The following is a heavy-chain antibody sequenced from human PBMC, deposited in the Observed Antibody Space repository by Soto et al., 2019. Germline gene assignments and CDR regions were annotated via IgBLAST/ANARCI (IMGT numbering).Heavy chain of an antibody. CDR2: INHSGST. CDR1: GGSFSGYY. Sequence: SETLSLTCAVYGGSFSGYYWSWIRQPPGKGLEWIGEINHSGSTNYNPSLKSRVTISVDTSKNQFSLKLSSVTAADTAVYHCATARGYYYYYGMDVWGQGTTVTVSS. D-gene: IGHD6-25*01. CDR3: ATARGYYYYYGMDV. J-gene: IGHJ6*02. V-gene: IGHV4-34*01.